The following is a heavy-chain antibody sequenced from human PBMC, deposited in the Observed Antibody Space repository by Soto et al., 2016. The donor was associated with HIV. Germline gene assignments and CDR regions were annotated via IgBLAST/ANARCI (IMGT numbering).Heavy chain of an antibody. CDR1: GFTVSSNY. Sequence: EVQLVESGGGLVQPGGSLRLSCAASGFTVSSNYITWVRQAPGKGLEWVSVIYSGGSTSYADSVKGRFTISRDNSKNTLYLQMNSLRVEDTAVYYCASNSRGYTYGDFDYWGREPLVTVSS. CDR2: IYSGGST. V-gene: IGHV3-66*01. CDR3: ASNSRGYTYGDFDY. J-gene: IGHJ4*02. D-gene: IGHD5-18*01.